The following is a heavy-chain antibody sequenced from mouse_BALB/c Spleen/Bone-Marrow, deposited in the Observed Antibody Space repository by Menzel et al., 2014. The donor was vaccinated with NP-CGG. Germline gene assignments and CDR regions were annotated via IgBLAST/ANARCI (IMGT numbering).Heavy chain of an antibody. CDR3: ATQNFDY. CDR2: IRGGGSYR. Sequence: EVQLVESGGGLVKPGGSLKLSCTASGFTFSSYGMSWVRQTPEKRLEWVATIRGGGSYRYYPDSVQGRITISRDNAKNNLYLQMSSLRSEDTALYYCATQNFDYWGQGTTLTVSS. J-gene: IGHJ2*01. CDR1: GFTFSSYG. V-gene: IGHV5-9-2*01.